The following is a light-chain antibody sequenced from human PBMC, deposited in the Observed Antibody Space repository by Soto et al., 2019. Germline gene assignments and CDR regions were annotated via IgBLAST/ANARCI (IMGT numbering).Light chain of an antibody. J-gene: IGKJ3*01. Sequence: EIVLTQSPATLSLSPGERATLSCRASQSVGRNYLAWYQQKPDQAPRLLIYAASSRATGIPDRFSGSGSGTDFTLTISRLEPEDFAVYYCQQYGSSPLFTFGAGTKVDIK. V-gene: IGKV3-20*01. CDR2: AAS. CDR1: QSVGRNY. CDR3: QQYGSSPLFT.